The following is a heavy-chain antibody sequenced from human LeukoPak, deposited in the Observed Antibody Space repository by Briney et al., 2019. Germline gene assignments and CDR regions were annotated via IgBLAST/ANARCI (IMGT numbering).Heavy chain of an antibody. D-gene: IGHD3-16*01. V-gene: IGHV4-38-2*01. CDR1: GYSISSGYY. J-gene: IGHJ4*02. CDR3: ARRWGWYFDY. Sequence: ASETLSLTCAVSGYSISSGYYWGRIRQPPGKGLEWIGSIYHSGSTYYNPSLKSRVTISVDTSKNQFSLKLSSVTAADTAVYYCARRWGWYFDYWGQGTLVTVSS. CDR2: IYHSGST.